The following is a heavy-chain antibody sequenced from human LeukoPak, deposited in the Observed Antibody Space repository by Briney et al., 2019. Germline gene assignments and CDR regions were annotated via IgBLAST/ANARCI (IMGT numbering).Heavy chain of an antibody. J-gene: IGHJ6*04. Sequence: SETLSLTCAVYGGSFSGYYWSWIRQPPGKGLEWIGEINHSGSTNYNPSLKSRVTISVDTSKNQFSLKLSSVTAADTALYYCARDFNYDAGGKGTTVTVSS. CDR3: ARDFNYDA. V-gene: IGHV4-34*01. CDR1: GGSFSGYY. CDR2: INHSGST. D-gene: IGHD3-16*01.